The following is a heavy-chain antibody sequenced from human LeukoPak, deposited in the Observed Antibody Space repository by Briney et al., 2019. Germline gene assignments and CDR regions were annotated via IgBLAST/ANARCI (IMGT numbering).Heavy chain of an antibody. CDR1: GYTFTDYY. V-gene: IGHV1-69-2*01. Sequence: ASVKVSCKASGYTFTDYYMHWVQQAPGKGLEWMGRVDPEDGETIYAEKFQGRVTITADTSTDTAYMELSSLRSEDTAVYYCATVYCSSTSCYPAEYFQHWGQGTLVTVSS. CDR3: ATVYCSSTSCYPAEYFQH. CDR2: VDPEDGET. D-gene: IGHD2-2*01. J-gene: IGHJ1*01.